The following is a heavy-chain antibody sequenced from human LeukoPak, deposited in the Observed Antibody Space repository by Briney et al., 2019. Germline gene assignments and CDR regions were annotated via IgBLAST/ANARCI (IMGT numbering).Heavy chain of an antibody. V-gene: IGHV4-39*07. CDR1: GGSISSSSYY. CDR2: IYYSGST. CDR3: ARETDSKWELQSNAFDI. J-gene: IGHJ3*02. D-gene: IGHD1-26*01. Sequence: PSETLSLTCTVSGGSISSSSYYWGWIRQPPGKGLEWIGSIYYSGSTYYNPSLKSRVTISVDTSKNQFSLKLSSVTAADTAVYYCARETDSKWELQSNAFDIWGQGTMVTVSS.